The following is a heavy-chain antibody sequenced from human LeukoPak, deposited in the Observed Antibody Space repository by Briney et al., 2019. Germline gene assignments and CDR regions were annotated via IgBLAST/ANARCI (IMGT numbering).Heavy chain of an antibody. CDR3: AGIAVAGTWIFDY. J-gene: IGHJ4*02. Sequence: SETLSLTCTVSGGSISSYYWSWIRQPPGKGLEWIGYIYYSGSTNYNPSLKSRVTISVDTSKNQFSLKLSSVTAADTAVYYCAGIAVAGTWIFDYWGQGTLVTVSS. D-gene: IGHD6-19*01. V-gene: IGHV4-59*01. CDR1: GGSISSYY. CDR2: IYYSGST.